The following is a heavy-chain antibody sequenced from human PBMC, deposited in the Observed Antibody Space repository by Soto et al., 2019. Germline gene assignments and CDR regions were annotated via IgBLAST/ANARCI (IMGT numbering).Heavy chain of an antibody. V-gene: IGHV5-51*01. CDR3: ARRGYCGGGSCYSGSSYYYYGMDV. CDR2: IYPGDSDT. J-gene: IGHJ6*02. CDR1: GCSFTSYW. D-gene: IGHD2-15*01. Sequence: PGESLKISWKGSGCSFTSYWIGWVSQMHGKGLEWMGIIYPGDSDTRYSPSFQGQVTISADKSISTAYLQWSSLKASDTAMYYCARRGYCGGGSCYSGSSYYYYGMDVWGQGTTVTVSS.